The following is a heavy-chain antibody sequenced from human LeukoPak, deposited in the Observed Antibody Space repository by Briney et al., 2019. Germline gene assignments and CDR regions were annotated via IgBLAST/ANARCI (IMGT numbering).Heavy chain of an antibody. Sequence: AGGSLRLSCAASGITFTNYAMSWVRQAPGKGLEWVSSISVSGGITYYADSVKGRFTISRDNSKNTLYLQMNSLRAEDTAIYYCAGGSGHGFGHWESWGQGTLVTASS. CDR3: AGGSGHGFGHWES. CDR2: ISVSGGIT. V-gene: IGHV3-23*01. D-gene: IGHD3/OR15-3a*01. CDR1: GITFTNYA. J-gene: IGHJ5*02.